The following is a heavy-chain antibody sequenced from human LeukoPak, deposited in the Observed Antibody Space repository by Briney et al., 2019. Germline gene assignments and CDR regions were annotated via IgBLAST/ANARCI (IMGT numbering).Heavy chain of an antibody. J-gene: IGHJ5*02. CDR3: ARRRLPAGHLDWFDP. CDR1: GGSISSYY. V-gene: IGHV4-59*08. Sequence: SETLSLTCTVSGGSISSYYWSWIRQPPGKGLEWIGYIYYSGSTNYNPSLKSRVTISVDTSKNQFSLKLSSVTAADTAVYYCARRRLPAGHLDWFDPWGQGTLVTVSS. CDR2: IYYSGST. D-gene: IGHD3-10*01.